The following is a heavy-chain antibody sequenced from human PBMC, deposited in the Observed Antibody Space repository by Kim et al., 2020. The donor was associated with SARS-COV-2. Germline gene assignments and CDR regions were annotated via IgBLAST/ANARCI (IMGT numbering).Heavy chain of an antibody. CDR3: ARRNIGYYYDSPFDY. J-gene: IGHJ4*02. V-gene: IGHV4-39*01. Sequence: PPHRGRVTIPVDTSKNQFSLKLSSVTAADTAVYYCARRNIGYYYDSPFDYWGQGTLVTVSS. D-gene: IGHD3-22*01.